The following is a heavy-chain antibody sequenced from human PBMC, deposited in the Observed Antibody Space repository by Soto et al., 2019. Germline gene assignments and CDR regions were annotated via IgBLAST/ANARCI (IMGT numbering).Heavy chain of an antibody. D-gene: IGHD2-15*01. V-gene: IGHV4-34*01. CDR2: INHSGST. CDR3: ARSGELYCSGGSCYGSDY. CDR1: GGSFSGYY. J-gene: IGHJ4*02. Sequence: PSETLSLTCAVYGGSFSGYYWSWIRQPPGKGLEWIGEINHSGSTNYNPSLKSRVTISVDTSKNQFSLKLSSVTAADTAVYYCARSGELYCSGGSCYGSDYWGQGTLVTVS.